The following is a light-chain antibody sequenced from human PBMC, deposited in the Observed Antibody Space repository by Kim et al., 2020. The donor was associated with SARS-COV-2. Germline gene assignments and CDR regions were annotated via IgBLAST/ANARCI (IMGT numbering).Light chain of an antibody. CDR1: SLRSYY. CDR2: GKN. CDR3: NSRDSSGNHVV. J-gene: IGLJ2*01. V-gene: IGLV3-19*01. Sequence: ALGQTVRITGQGDSLRSYYASWYQQKPGQAPVLVIYGKNNRPSGIPDRFSGSSSGNTASLTITGAQAEDEADYYCNSRDSSGNHVVFSGGTQLTVL.